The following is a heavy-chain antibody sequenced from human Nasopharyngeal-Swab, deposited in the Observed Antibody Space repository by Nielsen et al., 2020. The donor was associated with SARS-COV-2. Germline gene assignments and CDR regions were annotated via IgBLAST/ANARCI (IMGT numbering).Heavy chain of an antibody. CDR2: INSDGSST. CDR3: ARDLRIVVVTASLVGMDV. CDR1: GFTFSSYW. V-gene: IGHV3-74*01. J-gene: IGHJ6*02. Sequence: GESLKISCAASGFTFSSYWMHWVRQAPGKGLVWVSRINSDGSSTSYADSVKGRFTISRDNAKNTLYLQMNSLRAEDTAVYYCARDLRIVVVTASLVGMDVWGQGTTVTVSS. D-gene: IGHD2-21*02.